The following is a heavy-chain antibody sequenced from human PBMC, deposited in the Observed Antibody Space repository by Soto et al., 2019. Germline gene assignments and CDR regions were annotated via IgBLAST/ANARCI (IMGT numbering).Heavy chain of an antibody. D-gene: IGHD4-17*01. CDR3: TTVSGDIHYYYYYGMDV. V-gene: IGHV3-15*01. CDR1: GFAFNYAW. Sequence: PGGSLRLSCAASGFAFNYAWMSWVRQAPGKGLEWVGRIKSKTDGGTTDYAAPVKGRFTISRDDSKNTLYLQMNSLKTEDTAVYFCTTVSGDIHYYYYYGMDVWGQGTMVTVSS. CDR2: IKSKTDGGTT. J-gene: IGHJ6*02.